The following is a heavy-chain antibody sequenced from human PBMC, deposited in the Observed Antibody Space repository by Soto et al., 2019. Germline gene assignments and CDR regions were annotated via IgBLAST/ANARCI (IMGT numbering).Heavy chain of an antibody. CDR1: GFTFSDYS. D-gene: IGHD2-2*01. J-gene: IGHJ6*03. CDR3: ARALHEGSSTRLGMDV. CDR2: ISSSSGTI. V-gene: IGHV3-48*01. Sequence: GDSLTLSCTASGFTFSDYSMNWVRHAPGKGLQWVSYISSSSGTIHYADSVEGRFTISRDDSKSSLFLHMNSLRAEDTAVYSSARALHEGSSTRLGMDVWGKGTTVTVSS.